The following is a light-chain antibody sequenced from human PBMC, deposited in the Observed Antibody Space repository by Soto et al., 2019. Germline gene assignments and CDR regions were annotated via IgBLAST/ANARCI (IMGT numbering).Light chain of an antibody. J-gene: IGLJ2*01. CDR1: NIGRKS. V-gene: IGLV3-21*02. CDR3: QVWHSGVDWV. Sequence: SYELTQPPSVSVAPGQTARITCGGKNIGRKSVHWYQQKPGQAPVLVVYDDNDRPSGIPERFSGSDSGNTATLTIRRVEAGDEADYYCQVWHSGVDWVFGGGTKLTVL. CDR2: DDN.